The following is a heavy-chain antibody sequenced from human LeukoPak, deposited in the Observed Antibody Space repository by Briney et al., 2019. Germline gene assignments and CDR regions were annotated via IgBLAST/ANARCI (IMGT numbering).Heavy chain of an antibody. V-gene: IGHV3-23*01. CDR2: ISGSGGST. CDR1: GFTLSSYA. Sequence: GGSLRLSCAASGFTLSSYAMSWVRQAPGKGLEWVSAISGSGGSTYYADSVKGRFTISRDNSKNTLYLQMNSLRAEDTAVYYCAKDPDIVVVVAATPFDYWGQGTLVTVSS. D-gene: IGHD2-15*01. J-gene: IGHJ4*02. CDR3: AKDPDIVVVVAATPFDY.